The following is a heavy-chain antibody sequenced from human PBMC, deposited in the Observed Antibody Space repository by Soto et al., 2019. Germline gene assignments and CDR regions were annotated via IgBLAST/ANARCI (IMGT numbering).Heavy chain of an antibody. Sequence: QVQLVQSGAEVKKPGSSVKVSCQASGGTFSSYAISWVRQAHGQGLEWMGGIIPIFGTANYAQKFQGRVTTTADESTSTAYMELSSLRSEDTAVYYCARVGEDIHDYYDRSGYYDYWCQGTLVTVSS. D-gene: IGHD3-22*01. CDR1: GGTFSSYA. CDR3: ARVGEDIHDYYDRSGYYDY. J-gene: IGHJ4*02. V-gene: IGHV1-69*01. CDR2: IIPIFGTA.